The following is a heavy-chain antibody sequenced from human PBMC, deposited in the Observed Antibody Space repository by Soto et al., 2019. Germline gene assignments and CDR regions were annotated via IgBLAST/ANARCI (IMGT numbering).Heavy chain of an antibody. D-gene: IGHD6-13*01. CDR3: ARGLRGSSSWHLQSNWYFDL. J-gene: IGHJ2*01. Sequence: GASVKVSCKASGYTFTSYGIIWVRQAPGQGLEGMGWISAYNGNTNYAQKLQGRVTMTTDTSTSTAYMELRSLRSDDTAVYYCARGLRGSSSWHLQSNWYFDLWGRGTLVTVSS. V-gene: IGHV1-18*01. CDR1: GYTFTSYG. CDR2: ISAYNGNT.